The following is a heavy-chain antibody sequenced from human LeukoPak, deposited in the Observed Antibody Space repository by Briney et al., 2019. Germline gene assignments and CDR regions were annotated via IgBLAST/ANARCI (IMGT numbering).Heavy chain of an antibody. J-gene: IGHJ4*02. CDR2: IKQDGGEK. V-gene: IGHV3-7*02. CDR1: RFTFSNYW. D-gene: IGHD6-19*01. Sequence: PGGSPRLSCAASRFTFSNYWMSWVRQAPGKGLEWVANIKQDGGEKYYVDSVKGRFTISRDNAKNSLYLQMSSLRAEDTAVYYCGRLLGWSFDCWGQGTLVTVSS. CDR3: GRLLGWSFDC.